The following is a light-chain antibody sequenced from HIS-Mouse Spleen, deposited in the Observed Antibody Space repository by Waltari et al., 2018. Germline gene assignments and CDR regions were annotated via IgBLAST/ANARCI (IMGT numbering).Light chain of an antibody. Sequence: SYVLTQPPSVSVAPGQTARITCGGNNIGSKSVHWYQQKPGQAPVLVVYEDSDRPSGFPERFSCSNSGNTATLTISRVEAGDEADYYCQVWDSSSDHWVFGGGTKLTVL. J-gene: IGLJ3*02. CDR3: QVWDSSSDHWV. CDR2: EDS. CDR1: NIGSKS. V-gene: IGLV3-21*02.